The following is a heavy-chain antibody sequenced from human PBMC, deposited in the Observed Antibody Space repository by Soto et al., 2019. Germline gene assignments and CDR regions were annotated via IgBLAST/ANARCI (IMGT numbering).Heavy chain of an antibody. V-gene: IGHV1-69*13. CDR2: IIPIFGTA. J-gene: IGHJ4*02. D-gene: IGHD2-15*01. CDR3: ARDMRDCSGGRCYASYYFDY. CDR1: GGTFSSYA. Sequence: SVKVSCKASGGTFSSYAISWVRQAPGQGLEWMGGIIPIFGTANYAQKFQGRVTITADESTSTAYMELSSLRSEDTAVYYCARDMRDCSGGRCYASYYFDYWGQGTLVTVSS.